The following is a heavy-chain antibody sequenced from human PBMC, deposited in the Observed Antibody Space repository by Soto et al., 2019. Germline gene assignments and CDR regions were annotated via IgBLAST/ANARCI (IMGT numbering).Heavy chain of an antibody. J-gene: IGHJ6*03. CDR3: ARQAGAFVYYMDV. D-gene: IGHD3-10*01. Sequence: SETLCLTCTVSSGSISSSYYYWGWIRQPPGKGLEWIGAIYYTGSTYYNPPLQSRVTISVDTSKNQFSLKISSVTAADTAVYFCARQAGAFVYYMDVWGKGATVTVSS. CDR1: SGSISSSYYY. CDR2: IYYTGST. V-gene: IGHV4-39*01.